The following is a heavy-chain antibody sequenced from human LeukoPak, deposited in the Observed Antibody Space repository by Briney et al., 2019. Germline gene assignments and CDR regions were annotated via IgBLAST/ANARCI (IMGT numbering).Heavy chain of an antibody. J-gene: IGHJ5*02. V-gene: IGHV1-2*02. CDR1: GYTFTGYY. CDR2: INPNSGGT. Sequence: GASVKVSCKASGYTFTGYYMHWVRQAPGQGLEWMGWINPNSGGTNYAQKFQGRVTMTRDTSISTAYMELSRLGSDDTAVYYCAREVIAAARYNWFDPWGQGTLVTVSS. D-gene: IGHD6-13*01. CDR3: AREVIAAARYNWFDP.